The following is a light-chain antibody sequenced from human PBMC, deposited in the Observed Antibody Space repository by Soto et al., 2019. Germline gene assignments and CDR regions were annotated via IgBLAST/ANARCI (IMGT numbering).Light chain of an antibody. V-gene: IGLV2-14*01. CDR3: SSYAGSSSDV. CDR1: SSDVGGYNF. J-gene: IGLJ1*01. CDR2: EVS. Sequence: QSVLTQPASVSGSPGQSITISCTGTSSDVGGYNFVSWYQQHPGKAPKLMIHEVSNRPSGVSNRFSGSKSGNTASLTISGLQTEDEADYYCSSYAGSSSDVFGTGTKLTVL.